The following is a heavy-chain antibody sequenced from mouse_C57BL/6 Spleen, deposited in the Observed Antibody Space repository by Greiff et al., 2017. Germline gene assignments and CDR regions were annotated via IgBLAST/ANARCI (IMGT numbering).Heavy chain of an antibody. CDR3: ARLWQGYFDY. CDR2: ISYDGSN. Sequence: VQLQQSGPGLVKPSQSLSLTCSVTGYSITSGYYWNWIRQFPGNKLEWMGYISYDGSNNYNPSLKNRISITRDTSKNQFFLKLNSVTTEDTATYYCARLWQGYFDYWGQGTTLTVSS. V-gene: IGHV3-6*01. J-gene: IGHJ2*01. D-gene: IGHD6-1*01. CDR1: GYSITSGYY.